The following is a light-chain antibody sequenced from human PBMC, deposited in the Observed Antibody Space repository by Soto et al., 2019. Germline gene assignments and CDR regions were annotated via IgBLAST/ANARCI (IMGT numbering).Light chain of an antibody. J-gene: IGLJ1*01. CDR3: SSYTSTTTRV. Sequence: QSVLTQPASVSGSPGQSITISCTGTSSDVGGYNYVSWYQQHPGKGPKLMIYEVSNRPSGVSNRFSGSKSGNTATLTISGLQAEDEAGYYCSSYTSTTTRVFGTGTKVTLL. CDR2: EVS. V-gene: IGLV2-14*03. CDR1: SSDVGGYNY.